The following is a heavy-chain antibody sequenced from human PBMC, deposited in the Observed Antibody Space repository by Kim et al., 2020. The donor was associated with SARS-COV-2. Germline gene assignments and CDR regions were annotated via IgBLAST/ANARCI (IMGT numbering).Heavy chain of an antibody. J-gene: IGHJ4*02. Sequence: GSTIYYADSVKGRFTISRDNAKTSLYLQMNSLRAEDTAVYYCARSKPCDYWGQGTLVTVSS. V-gene: IGHV3-11*01. CDR2: GSTI. CDR3: ARSKPCDY.